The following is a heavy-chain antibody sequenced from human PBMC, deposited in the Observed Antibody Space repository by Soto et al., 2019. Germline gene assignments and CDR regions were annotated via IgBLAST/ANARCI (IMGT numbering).Heavy chain of an antibody. J-gene: IGHJ3*02. CDR3: ARDRLFAFDI. CDR2: ISSSSRTT. CDR1: GFTFSGYS. D-gene: IGHD6-25*01. Sequence: PGGSLRLSCAASGFTFSGYSMNWVRQAPGKGLEWVSYISSSSRTTYYADSVKGRFTISRDNAKNSLYLQMNSLRAEDTAVYYCARDRLFAFDIWGQGTMVTVSS. V-gene: IGHV3-48*01.